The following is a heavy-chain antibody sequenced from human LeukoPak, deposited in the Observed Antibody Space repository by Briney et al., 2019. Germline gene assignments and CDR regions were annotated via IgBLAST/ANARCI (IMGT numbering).Heavy chain of an antibody. J-gene: IGHJ6*03. CDR3: ARVRQYQLLSSYYYYMDV. D-gene: IGHD2-2*01. V-gene: IGHV1-69*05. CDR1: GGTFSSYA. CDR2: IIPIFGTA. Sequence: ASVKVSCKASGGTFSSYAISWVRQAPGQGLEWMGGIIPIFGTANYAQKLQGRVTMTTDTSTSTAYMELRSLRSDDTAVYYCARVRQYQLLSSYYYYMDVWGRGTTVTVSS.